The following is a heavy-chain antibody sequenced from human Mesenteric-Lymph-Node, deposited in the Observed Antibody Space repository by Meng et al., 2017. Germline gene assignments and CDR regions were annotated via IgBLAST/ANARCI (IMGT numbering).Heavy chain of an antibody. Sequence: QVQLQESGPRLVKPPQTLSLTCSVPGDSVSSSDYYWTWIRQPPGKGLEWIGYVYSGGSIYYKPSLKSRLTISIDTSLNQFSLRLNSVTAADTAVYYCARHIGGSTLSPWFDPWGQGTLVTVSS. CDR2: VYSGGSI. CDR1: GDSVSSSDYY. CDR3: ARHIGGSTLSPWFDP. V-gene: IGHV4-30-4*01. D-gene: IGHD1-26*01. J-gene: IGHJ5*02.